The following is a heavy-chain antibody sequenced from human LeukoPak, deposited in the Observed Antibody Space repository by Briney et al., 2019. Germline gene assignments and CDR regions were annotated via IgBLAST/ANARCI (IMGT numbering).Heavy chain of an antibody. CDR2: IYYSGRT. CDR1: GGSVSSSTYF. J-gene: IGHJ4*02. V-gene: IGHV4-61*01. CDR3: ARDARLAAAGTFDY. D-gene: IGHD6-13*01. Sequence: PSETLSLTCTVSGGSVSSSTYFWSWIRQPPGKGLGWIGYIYYSGRTSSDPSVKSRVTMSVDTSKNQFSLRLSSVTAADTAVYYCARDARLAAAGTFDYWGQGTLVTVSS.